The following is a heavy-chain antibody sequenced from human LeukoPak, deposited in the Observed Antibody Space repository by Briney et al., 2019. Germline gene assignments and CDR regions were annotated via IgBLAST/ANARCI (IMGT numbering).Heavy chain of an antibody. CDR2: INQDGSDK. CDR1: GLTFSIHW. CDR3: ARESGDPNPGY. V-gene: IGHV3-7*01. Sequence: PGGSLRLSCAASGLTFSIHWMNWVRQAPGKGLECVANINQDGSDKYYVDSVKGRFTISRDNAKNSLYLQMNSLRAEDTAVYYCARESGDPNPGYWGQGTLVTVSS. D-gene: IGHD3-10*01. J-gene: IGHJ4*02.